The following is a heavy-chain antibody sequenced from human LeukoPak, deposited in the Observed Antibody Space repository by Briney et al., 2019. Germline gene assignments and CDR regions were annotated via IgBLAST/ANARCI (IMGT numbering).Heavy chain of an antibody. CDR3: ARKRVGDY. CDR1: GGSFSGYY. J-gene: IGHJ4*02. D-gene: IGHD5/OR15-5a*01. V-gene: IGHV4-34*01. Sequence: SETLSLTCAVYGGSFSGYYWSWIRQPPGKGLEWIGEINHSGSTNYNPSLKSRVTISVDTSKNRFSLKLSSVTAADTAVYYCARKRVGDYWGQGTLVTVSS. CDR2: INHSGST.